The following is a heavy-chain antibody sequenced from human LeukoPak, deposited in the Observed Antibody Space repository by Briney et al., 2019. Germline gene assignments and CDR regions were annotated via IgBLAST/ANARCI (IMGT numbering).Heavy chain of an antibody. J-gene: IGHJ4*02. V-gene: IGHV4-61*01. CDR2: IYYSGST. CDR1: GGSVSSGSYY. D-gene: IGHD3-10*01. CDR3: ASGHGSPFDY. Sequence: SETLFLTCTVSGGSVSSGSYYWSWIRQPPGKGLEWIGYIYYSGSTNYNPSLKSRVTISVDTSKNQFSLKLSSVTAADTAVYYCASGHGSPFDYWGQGTLVTVSS.